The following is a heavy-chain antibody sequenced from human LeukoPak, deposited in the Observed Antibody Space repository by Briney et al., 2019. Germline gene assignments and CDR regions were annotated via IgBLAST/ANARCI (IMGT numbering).Heavy chain of an antibody. CDR1: GFTFSSYG. Sequence: GGSLRLSCAASGFTFSSYGMHWVRQAPGKGLEWVAVIWYDGSNKYYEDSVKGRFTSSRDNSKDTLYLRMNSLRAEDTAVYYCARVGCSGGSCYYYYGMDVWGKGTTVTVSS. CDR3: ARVGCSGGSCYYYYGMDV. J-gene: IGHJ6*04. D-gene: IGHD2-15*01. V-gene: IGHV3-33*01. CDR2: IWYDGSNK.